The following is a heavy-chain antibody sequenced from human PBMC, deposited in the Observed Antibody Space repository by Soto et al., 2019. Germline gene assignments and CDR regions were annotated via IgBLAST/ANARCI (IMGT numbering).Heavy chain of an antibody. V-gene: IGHV3-66*01. J-gene: IGHJ5*02. CDR2: IYSGGST. CDR3: AKRGRIAATGPNWFDP. Sequence: LGGSLRLSCAASGFTFSNGCINWVRQAPGKGLEWVSVIYSGGSTYYADSVKGRFTTSRDNSKNTVYLQMNSLRVEDTAVYFCAKRGRIAATGPNWFDPWGQGSLVTVSS. D-gene: IGHD6-13*01. CDR1: GFTFSNGC.